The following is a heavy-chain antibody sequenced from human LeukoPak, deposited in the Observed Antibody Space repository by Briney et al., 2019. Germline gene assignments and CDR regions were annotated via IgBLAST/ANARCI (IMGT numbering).Heavy chain of an antibody. CDR2: INPNSGGT. CDR1: GGTFSSYA. V-gene: IGHV1-2*02. J-gene: IGHJ3*02. CDR3: ARVRRAARPVGAFDI. Sequence: GASVKVSCKASGGTFSSYAISWVRQAPGQGLEWMGWINPNSGGTNYAQKFQGRVTMTRDTSISTAYMELSRLRSDDTAVYYYARVRRAARPVGAFDIWGQGTMVTVSS. D-gene: IGHD6-6*01.